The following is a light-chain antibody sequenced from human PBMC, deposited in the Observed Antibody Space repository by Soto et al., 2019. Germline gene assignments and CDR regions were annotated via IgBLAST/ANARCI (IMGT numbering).Light chain of an antibody. J-gene: IGLJ2*01. CDR3: AAWDDSLNGVV. CDR1: SSDIGTNT. Sequence: QSVLTQPPSASGTPGQRVTISCSGSSSDIGTNTVNWYQQPPGTAPKLLIYSSNQRPSGVPDRFSGSKSGTSASLAISGLQSEDEADYYCAAWDDSLNGVVFGGGTQLTVL. V-gene: IGLV1-44*01. CDR2: SSN.